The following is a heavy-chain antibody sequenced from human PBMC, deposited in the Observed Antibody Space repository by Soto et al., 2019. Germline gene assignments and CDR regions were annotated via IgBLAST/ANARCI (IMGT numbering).Heavy chain of an antibody. CDR1: GGSISSGGYY. CDR3: ARAPTVTTIPVAY. V-gene: IGHV4-31*03. D-gene: IGHD4-17*01. CDR2: IYNSGST. Sequence: QVQLQESGPGLVRPSQTLSLTCTVSGGSISSGGYYWSWIRQHPGKGLEWIGYIYNSGSTYYNPTLESRVTISVDTSKTQFSLKLSSVTAADTAVYYCARAPTVTTIPVAYWGQGTLVTVSS. J-gene: IGHJ4*02.